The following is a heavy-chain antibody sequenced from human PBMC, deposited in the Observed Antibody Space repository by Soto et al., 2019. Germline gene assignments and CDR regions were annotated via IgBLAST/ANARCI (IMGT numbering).Heavy chain of an antibody. CDR1: GYTFTSYG. J-gene: IGHJ4*02. V-gene: IGHV1-18*01. CDR3: ARMGGAAYYYDSSGLGGYYFDY. CDR2: ISAYNGNT. Sequence: ASVKVSCKASGYTFTSYGISWVRQAPGQGLEWMGWISAYNGNTNYAQKLQGRVTMTTDTSTSTAYMELRSLRSDDTTVYYCARMGGAAYYYDSSGLGGYYFDYWGQGTLVTVSS. D-gene: IGHD3-22*01.